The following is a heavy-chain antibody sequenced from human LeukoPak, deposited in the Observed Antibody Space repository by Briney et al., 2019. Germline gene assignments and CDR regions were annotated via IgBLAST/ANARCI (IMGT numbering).Heavy chain of an antibody. Sequence: ASVKVSCKASGYTFSIYDIHWVRQAPGQGLEWMGKMNPTGGSTSNAQKFRGRVTKTSDTSTSTAYMELSSLTSEDTAMYYCAREASGSSHAFDIWGQGTMVTVSS. J-gene: IGHJ3*02. CDR2: MNPTGGST. CDR3: AREASGSSHAFDI. V-gene: IGHV1-46*01. CDR1: GYTFSIYD. D-gene: IGHD1-26*01.